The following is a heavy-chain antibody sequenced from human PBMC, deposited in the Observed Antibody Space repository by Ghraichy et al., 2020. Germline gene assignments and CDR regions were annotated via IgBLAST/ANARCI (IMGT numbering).Heavy chain of an antibody. Sequence: SCAASGFTFSSYSMNWVRQAPGKGLEWVSSISSSSSYIYYADSVKGRFTISRDNAKNSLYLQMNSLRAEDTAVYYCARVSPDDGPVVVAHDYWGQGTLVTVSS. J-gene: IGHJ4*02. D-gene: IGHD3-22*01. CDR1: GFTFSSYS. CDR2: ISSSSSYI. V-gene: IGHV3-21*01. CDR3: ARVSPDDGPVVVAHDY.